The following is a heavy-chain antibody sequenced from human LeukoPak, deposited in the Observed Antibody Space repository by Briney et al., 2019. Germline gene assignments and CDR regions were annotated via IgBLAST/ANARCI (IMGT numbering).Heavy chain of an antibody. CDR2: IIGSGGSA. CDR3: AKDYVEVDS. CDR1: GFTFSGYA. V-gene: IGHV3-23*01. Sequence: GGSLRLSCAASGFTFSGYAMTWVRQAPGKGLEWVAAIIGSGGSAFYAGSVKGRFTISRDNSRNTLFLQMNSLRVEDTAVYYCAKDYVEVDSWGQGTLVTVSS. J-gene: IGHJ4*02. D-gene: IGHD3-16*01.